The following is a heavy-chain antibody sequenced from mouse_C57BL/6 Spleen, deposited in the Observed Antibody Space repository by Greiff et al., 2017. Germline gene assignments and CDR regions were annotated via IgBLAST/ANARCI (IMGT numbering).Heavy chain of an antibody. J-gene: IGHJ2*01. V-gene: IGHV1-64*01. CDR3: ARLGTTVEARDYVDY. CDR1: GSTFTSYW. CDR2: FHPNSGSP. D-gene: IGHD1-1*01. Sequence: QVQLQQPGAALLKPGASVKLSCKASGSTFTSYWMHWVKQRPGQGLEWIGMFHPNSGSPNYNEKFKSKATLTVDKASRTAYIQLSSRTTEDSTVYYYARLGTTVEARDYVDYWGQGTTLTVSS.